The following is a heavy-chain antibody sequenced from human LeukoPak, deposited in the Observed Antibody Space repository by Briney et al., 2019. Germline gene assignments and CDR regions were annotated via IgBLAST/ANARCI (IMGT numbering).Heavy chain of an antibody. V-gene: IGHV1-18*01. CDR3: ARAQYYYDSSGYYGN. J-gene: IGHJ4*02. CDR1: GYTFTSYG. D-gene: IGHD3-22*01. CDR2: ISAYNGNT. Sequence: ASVKVSCKASGYTFTSYGISWVRQAPGQGLEWMGWISAYNGNTNYAQKLQGRVTMTTDTSTSTAYMELRSLRSDDTAVYYCARAQYYYDSSGYYGNWGQGTLVTVSS.